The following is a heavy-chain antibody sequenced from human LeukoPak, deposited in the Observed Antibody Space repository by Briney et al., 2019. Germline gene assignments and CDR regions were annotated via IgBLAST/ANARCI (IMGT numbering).Heavy chain of an antibody. Sequence: SETLSLTCAVYGGSFSGYYWSWIRQPPGKGLEWIGETNHSGSTNYNPSLKSRVTISVDTSKNQFSLKLSSVTAADTAVYYCARGGGGYYMDVWGKGTTVTVSS. CDR3: ARGGGGYYMDV. CDR1: GGSFSGYY. CDR2: TNHSGST. J-gene: IGHJ6*03. V-gene: IGHV4-34*01. D-gene: IGHD3-16*01.